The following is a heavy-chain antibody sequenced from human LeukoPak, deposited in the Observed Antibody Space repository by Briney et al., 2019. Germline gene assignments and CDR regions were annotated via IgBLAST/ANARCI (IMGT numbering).Heavy chain of an antibody. CDR1: GYSFTTYW. CDR2: IYPGDSET. Sequence: GESLKISCKGSGYSFTTYWIAWVRQMPGEGLEWMGIIYPGDSETRYSPSFQGQVTISADKSITTAYLQWGSLKASDTAMYYCTRSPRDGYHDSFDIWGQGTMVTVFS. V-gene: IGHV5-51*01. D-gene: IGHD5-24*01. J-gene: IGHJ3*02. CDR3: TRSPRDGYHDSFDI.